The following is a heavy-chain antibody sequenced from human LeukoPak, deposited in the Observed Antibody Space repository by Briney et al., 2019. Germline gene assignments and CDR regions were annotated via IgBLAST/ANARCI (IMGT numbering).Heavy chain of an antibody. CDR2: IRGNSETI. D-gene: IGHD5-24*01. CDR3: VRGQDGIDNWFDP. CDR1: GFIFSNYG. V-gene: IGHV3-48*01. J-gene: IGHJ5*02. Sequence: PGGSLRLSCTASGFIFSNYGMSWVRQAPGKGLEWISYIRGNSETIHYADSVKGRFTISRDNAKNSLSLQMTSLRAEDTAVYYCVRGQDGIDNWFDPWGQGTLVTVAS.